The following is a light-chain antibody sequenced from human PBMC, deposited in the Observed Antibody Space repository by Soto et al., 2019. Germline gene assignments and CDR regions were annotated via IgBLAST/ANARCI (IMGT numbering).Light chain of an antibody. CDR2: EVT. J-gene: IGLJ2*01. CDR1: SSDFGFYNL. V-gene: IGLV2-23*02. Sequence: QSVLTQPASVSGSPGQSITISCTGTSSDFGFYNLISWYQQHPGKAPKVIIFEVTKRPSGVSDRISGSKSGDTASLTISGLQAEDEADYYCCSHTGVFGGGTKLTVL. CDR3: CSHTGV.